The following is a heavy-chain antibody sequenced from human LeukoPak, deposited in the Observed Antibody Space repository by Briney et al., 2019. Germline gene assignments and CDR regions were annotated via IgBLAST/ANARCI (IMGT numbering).Heavy chain of an antibody. V-gene: IGHV4-38-2*02. Sequence: SETLSLTCTVSGYSISSGYYWGWIRQPPGKGLEWIGSIYHSGSTYYNPSLKSRVTISVDTSKNQFSLKLSSVTAADTAVYYCARGKVVGADYFDYWGQGTLVTVSS. CDR1: GYSISSGYY. D-gene: IGHD1-26*01. CDR2: IYHSGST. J-gene: IGHJ4*02. CDR3: ARGKVVGADYFDY.